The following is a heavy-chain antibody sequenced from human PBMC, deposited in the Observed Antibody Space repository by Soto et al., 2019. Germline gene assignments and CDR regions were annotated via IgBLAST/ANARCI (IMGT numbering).Heavy chain of an antibody. Sequence: EVLLVESGGGLIQPGGSLRLSCAVTEFSVSSYYMSWVRQAPGKGLEWVAVIYSDGTTYHADSVKGRFTISRDNFMNTLYLQMNSLRVADTAVYHCARFYGAGSWFFEYWGQGTLVTVSS. CDR2: IYSDGTT. J-gene: IGHJ4*02. D-gene: IGHD3-10*01. CDR3: ARFYGAGSWFFEY. V-gene: IGHV3-53*01. CDR1: EFSVSSYY.